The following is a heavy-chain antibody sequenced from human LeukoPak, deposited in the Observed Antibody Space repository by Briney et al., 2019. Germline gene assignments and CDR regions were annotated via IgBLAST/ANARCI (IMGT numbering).Heavy chain of an antibody. CDR1: GYTFTGYY. V-gene: IGHV1-2*02. J-gene: IGHJ4*02. CDR3: ARSPGGYCSSTSCSPRFDY. CDR2: INPNSGGT. Sequence: ASVKVSCKASGYTFTGYYMHWVRQAPGQGLEWMGWINPNSGGTNYAQKFQGRVTMTRDTSTSTVYMELSSLRSEDTAVYYCARSPGGYCSSTSCSPRFDYWGQGTLVTVSS. D-gene: IGHD2-2*01.